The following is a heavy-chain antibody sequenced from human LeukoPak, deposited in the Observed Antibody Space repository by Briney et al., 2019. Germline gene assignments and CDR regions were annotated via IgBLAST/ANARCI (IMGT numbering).Heavy chain of an antibody. J-gene: IGHJ4*02. D-gene: IGHD5-18*01. CDR1: GFTFSSYG. V-gene: IGHV3-30*02. CDR3: AEDQSWDTAMVFDY. Sequence: PGGSLRLSCAASGFTFSSYGMHWVRQAPGKGLEWVAFIRYDGSNKYYADSVKGRFTISRDNSKNTLYLQMNSLRAEDTAVYYCAEDQSWDTAMVFDYWGQGTLVTVSS. CDR2: IRYDGSNK.